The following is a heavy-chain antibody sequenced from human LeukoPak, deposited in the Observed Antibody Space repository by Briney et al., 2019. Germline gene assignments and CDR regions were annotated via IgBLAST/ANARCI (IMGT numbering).Heavy chain of an antibody. CDR1: GGSIGSYY. V-gene: IGHV4-59*01. J-gene: IGHJ4*02. Sequence: SETLSLTCTVSGGSIGSYYWSWIRQPPGKGLEWIGYIYYSGSTNYNPSLKSRVTISVDTSKNQFSLKLSSVTAADTAVYYCARERGTTVTNYFDYWGQGTLVTVSS. CDR3: ARERGTTVTNYFDY. CDR2: IYYSGST. D-gene: IGHD4-17*01.